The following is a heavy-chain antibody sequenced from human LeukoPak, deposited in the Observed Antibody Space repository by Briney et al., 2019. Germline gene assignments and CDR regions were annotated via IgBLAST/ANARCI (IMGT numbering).Heavy chain of an antibody. J-gene: IGHJ4*02. V-gene: IGHV3-15*01. CDR3: TTEVATIQPFDY. CDR1: GFTVSSSY. Sequence: GGSLRLSCAASGFTVSSSYMSWVRQAPGKGLEWVGRIKSKTDGGTTDYAAPVKGRFTISRDDSKNTLYLQMNSLKTEDTAVYYCTTEVATIQPFDYWGQGTLVTVSS. D-gene: IGHD5-12*01. CDR2: IKSKTDGGTT.